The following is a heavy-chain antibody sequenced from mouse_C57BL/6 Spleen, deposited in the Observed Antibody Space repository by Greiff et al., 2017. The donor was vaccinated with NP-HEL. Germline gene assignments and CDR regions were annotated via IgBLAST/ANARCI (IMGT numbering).Heavy chain of an antibody. CDR2: IDPENGDT. V-gene: IGHV14-4*01. J-gene: IGHJ3*01. Sequence: EVQLQQSGAELVRPGASVKLSCTASGFNIKDDYMHWVKQRPEQGLEWIGWIDPENGDTEYASKFQGKATITADTSSNTAYLQLSSLTSEDTAVYYCTTPSYNGYYGFAYWGQGTLVTVSA. CDR3: TTPSYNGYYGFAY. CDR1: GFNIKDDY. D-gene: IGHD2-3*01.